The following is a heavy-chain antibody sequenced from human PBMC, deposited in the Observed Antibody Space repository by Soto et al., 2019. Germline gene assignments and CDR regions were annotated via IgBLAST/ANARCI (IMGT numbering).Heavy chain of an antibody. J-gene: IGHJ6*02. D-gene: IGHD2-2*01. CDR1: GYTFTSYG. Sequence: GASVKVSCKASGYTFTSYGISWVRQAPGQGLEWMGWISAYNGNTNYAQKLQGRVTMTTDTSTSTAYMELRSLRSDDTAVYYCAIVPVVVQAVKSGMDVWGQGTTVTVSS. V-gene: IGHV1-18*04. CDR3: AIVPVVVQAVKSGMDV. CDR2: ISAYNGNT.